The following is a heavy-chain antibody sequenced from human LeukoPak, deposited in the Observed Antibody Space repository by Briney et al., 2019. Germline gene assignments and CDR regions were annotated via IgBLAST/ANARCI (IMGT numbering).Heavy chain of an antibody. V-gene: IGHV4-59*01. D-gene: IGHD3-10*01. Sequence: PSETLSLTCTVSGGSISRYYWSWIRQPPGKGLEYIGYIYYSGSTNYNPSLKSRVTISVDTSKNQFSLKLNSESAADTAVYYCARLGFSDGSDNWLSDNWGQGTLVTVSS. CDR2: IYYSGST. J-gene: IGHJ4*02. CDR1: GGSISRYY. CDR3: ARLGFSDGSDNWLSDN.